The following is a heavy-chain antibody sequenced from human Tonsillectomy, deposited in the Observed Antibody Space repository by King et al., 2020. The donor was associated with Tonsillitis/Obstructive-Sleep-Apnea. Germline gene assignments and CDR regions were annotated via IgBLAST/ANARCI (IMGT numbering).Heavy chain of an antibody. CDR3: ATKAFYCTNGVCYADWYFDL. CDR2: FDPEDGET. V-gene: IGHV1-24*01. J-gene: IGHJ2*01. CDR1: GYTLTELS. Sequence: QLVQSGAEVRKPGASVKVSCKVSGYTLTELSMHWVRQAPGKGLEWMGGFDPEDGETIYAQHFQGRLTMTEDTSTDTAYVGLSSLRSEDTAVYYCATKAFYCTNGVCYADWYFDLWGRGTLVTVSS. D-gene: IGHD2-8*01.